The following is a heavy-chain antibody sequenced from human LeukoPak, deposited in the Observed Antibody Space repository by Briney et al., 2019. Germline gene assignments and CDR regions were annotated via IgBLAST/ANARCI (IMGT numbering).Heavy chain of an antibody. CDR2: ISAYNGNT. CDR3: ARDSQPLDYYDSSGYYHDAFDI. J-gene: IGHJ3*02. Sequence: GASVKVSCKASGYTFTSYGISWVRQAPGQGLEWMGWISAYNGNTNYAQKLQGRVTMTTDTSTSTAYMELRSLRSDDTAVYYCARDSQPLDYYDSSGYYHDAFDIWGQGTMVTVSS. CDR1: GYTFTSYG. D-gene: IGHD3-22*01. V-gene: IGHV1-18*01.